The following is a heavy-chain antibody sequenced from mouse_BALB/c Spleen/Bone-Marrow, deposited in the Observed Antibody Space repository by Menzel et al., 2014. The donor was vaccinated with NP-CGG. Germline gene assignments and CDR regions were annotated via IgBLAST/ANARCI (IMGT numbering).Heavy chain of an antibody. J-gene: IGHJ3*01. D-gene: IGHD2-2*01. CDR3: ARAGGYVGVAY. CDR2: INPSNGRA. V-gene: IGHV1S81*02. Sequence: QVQLQQSAAELVKPGASVKLSCKASGYTFTSYWMHWVKQRPGQGLEWIGEINPSNGRADYYEKFRSKATLTVDRSSSTAYIQLSSLPSEDSSVYYCARAGGYVGVAYWVQGTMVTVSA. CDR1: GYTFTSYW.